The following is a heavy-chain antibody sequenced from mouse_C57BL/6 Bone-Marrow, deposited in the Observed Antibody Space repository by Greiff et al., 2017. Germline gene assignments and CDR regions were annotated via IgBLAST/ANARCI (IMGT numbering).Heavy chain of an antibody. V-gene: IGHV2-9-1*01. J-gene: IGHJ1*03. CDR2: IWTGGGT. CDR1: GFSLTSYA. Sequence: QVQLKESGPGLVAPSQSLSITCTVSGFSLTSYAISWVRQPPGKGLEWLGVIWTGGGTNYNSAHKSRLSISKDNFKSQVFLKMNSLQTDDTARYYCARVEEFYYGSSYGYFDVWGTGTTVTVSS. CDR3: ARVEEFYYGSSYGYFDV. D-gene: IGHD1-1*01.